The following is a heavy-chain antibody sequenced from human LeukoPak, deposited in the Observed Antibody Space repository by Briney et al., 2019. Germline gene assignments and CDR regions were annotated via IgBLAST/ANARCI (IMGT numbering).Heavy chain of an antibody. J-gene: IGHJ2*01. CDR1: GGSISSYY. V-gene: IGHV4-4*07. Sequence: SETLSLTCTVSGGSISSYYWSWIRQPAGKGLEWIGRIYTSGSTNYNPSLKSRVTMSVGTSKNQFSLKLSSVTAADTAVYYCARAEVVVVPERYFDLWGRGTLVTVSS. CDR3: ARAEVVVVPERYFDL. D-gene: IGHD3-22*01. CDR2: IYTSGST.